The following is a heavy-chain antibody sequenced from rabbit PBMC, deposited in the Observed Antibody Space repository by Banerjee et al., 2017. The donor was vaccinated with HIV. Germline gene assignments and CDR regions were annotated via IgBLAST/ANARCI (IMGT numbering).Heavy chain of an antibody. CDR2: IYPRGGSA. V-gene: IGHV1S7*01. J-gene: IGHJ4*01. D-gene: IGHD4-1*01. Sequence: QLVEFGGGLVTLGGSLKLSCKASGIDFSHYGISWVRQVLGKGLEWIAYIYPRGGSADYASWVNGRFTLSLDNAQNTAFLQMTSLTDADTATYFCTRSQVAGAFDLWGPGTLVTVS. CDR1: GIDFSHYG. CDR3: TRSQVAGAFDL.